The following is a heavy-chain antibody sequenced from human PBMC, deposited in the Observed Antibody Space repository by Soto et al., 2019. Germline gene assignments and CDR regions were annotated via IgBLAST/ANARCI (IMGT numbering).Heavy chain of an antibody. Sequence: QVQLVQSGAEVKKPGASVKVSCKASGYTFTSYGISWVRQAPGQGLEWMGWISAYNGNTNYAQKLQGRVTMNTDTSTSTAYMELRSLRSDDTAVYYCAREPGYSSSWLPPKGWFDPWGQGTLVTVSS. V-gene: IGHV1-18*01. CDR3: AREPGYSSSWLPPKGWFDP. CDR1: GYTFTSYG. D-gene: IGHD6-13*01. CDR2: ISAYNGNT. J-gene: IGHJ5*02.